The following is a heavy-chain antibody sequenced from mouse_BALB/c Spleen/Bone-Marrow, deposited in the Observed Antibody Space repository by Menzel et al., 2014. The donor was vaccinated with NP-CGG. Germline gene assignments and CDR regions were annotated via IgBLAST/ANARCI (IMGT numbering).Heavy chain of an antibody. D-gene: IGHD2-4*01. Sequence: EVKVVESGGGLVKPGGSLKLSCAASGFTFSGYYMYWVRQTPEKRLEWVATISDGGSYTYYPDSVKGRFTISRDNAKNNLYLQMSSLKSEDTAMYYCARVSYDYFDYWGQGTTLTVSS. CDR1: GFTFSGYY. J-gene: IGHJ2*01. CDR2: ISDGGSYT. V-gene: IGHV5-4*02. CDR3: ARVSYDYFDY.